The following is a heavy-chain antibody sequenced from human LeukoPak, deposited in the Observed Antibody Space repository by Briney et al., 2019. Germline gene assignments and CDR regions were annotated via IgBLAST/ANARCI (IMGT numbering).Heavy chain of an antibody. V-gene: IGHV4-31*03. Sequence: SETLFLTCSVFGGSLNSGAYYWSWICQHPGEGLEWIGYISYRGSTHYNPSLKSRVSISGDTSTNHFSLNLNSVTAADTAVYYCARMPRGIEVVTPYYFDSWGQGTLVTVSS. D-gene: IGHD2-21*02. J-gene: IGHJ4*02. CDR2: ISYRGST. CDR1: GGSLNSGAYY. CDR3: ARMPRGIEVVTPYYFDS.